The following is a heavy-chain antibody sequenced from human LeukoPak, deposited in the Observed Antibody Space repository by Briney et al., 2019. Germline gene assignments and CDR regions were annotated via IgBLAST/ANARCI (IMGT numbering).Heavy chain of an antibody. Sequence: SETLSLTCTVFGGSIHDYYWTWIRRSPGKGLEWIGRVQINENNNYNPSLRSRLTLSLDTSKNQFSLSLTSVTAADTAIYYCARESVAAGTRWFDYWGQGTLVSVSP. CDR3: ARESVAAGTRWFDY. CDR1: GGSIHDYY. CDR2: VQINENN. D-gene: IGHD6-13*01. J-gene: IGHJ4*02. V-gene: IGHV4-4*07.